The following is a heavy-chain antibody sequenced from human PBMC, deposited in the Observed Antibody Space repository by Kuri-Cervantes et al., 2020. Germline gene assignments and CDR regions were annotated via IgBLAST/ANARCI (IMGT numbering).Heavy chain of an antibody. J-gene: IGHJ5*02. CDR3: ATLCGGDCYLTQADWFDP. Sequence: GGSLTLACAVSRFTFSNACMSCVRQAPGKWREWVANIKQDGSEKFYVDSVKGRFTISRGDAKNSLFLKMNSLRAEATDVYFCATLCGGDCYLTQADWFDPWGQGTMVTVSS. CDR2: IKQDGSEK. V-gene: IGHV3-7*01. D-gene: IGHD2-21*02. CDR1: RFTFSNAC.